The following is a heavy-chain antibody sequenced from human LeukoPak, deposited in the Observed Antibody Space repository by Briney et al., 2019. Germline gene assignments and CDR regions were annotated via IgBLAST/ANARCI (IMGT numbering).Heavy chain of an antibody. CDR2: ISGSGGST. CDR1: GFTFSSYG. J-gene: IGHJ4*02. D-gene: IGHD4-17*01. V-gene: IGHV3-23*01. Sequence: GGTLRLSCAASGFTFSSYGMSWVRQAPGKGLEWVSAISGSGGSTYYADSVKGRFTISRDNSKNTLYLQMNSLRAEDTAVYYCAKVAPPCGDYFPFDYWGQGTLVTVSS. CDR3: AKVAPPCGDYFPFDY.